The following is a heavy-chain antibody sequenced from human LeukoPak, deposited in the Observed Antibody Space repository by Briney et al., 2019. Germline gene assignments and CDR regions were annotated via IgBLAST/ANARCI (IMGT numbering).Heavy chain of an antibody. V-gene: IGHV1-2*02. J-gene: IGHJ4*02. CDR3: ARGFEGYSYGYDY. CDR2: INPNSGGT. Sequence: GASVKVSCKTYMHWVRQAPGQGLEWMGWINPNSGGTSSAQKFQGRVTMTRDTSITTVYMEVNWLTSDDTAVYYCARGFEGYSYGYDYWGQGTLVTVSS. D-gene: IGHD5-18*01.